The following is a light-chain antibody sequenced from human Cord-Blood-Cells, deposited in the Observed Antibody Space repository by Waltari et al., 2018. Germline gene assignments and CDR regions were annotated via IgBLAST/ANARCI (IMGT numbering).Light chain of an antibody. CDR1: SLRRYY. V-gene: IGLV3-19*01. CDR3: NSRDSSGNDVV. J-gene: IGLJ2*01. CDR2: GKN. Sequence: SSELTQNPAVSVALRQTFRITCKGDSLRRYYSSWYQQKPGQAPVLVIYGKNNRPPGIPDRFSGSSSGNTASLTITGAQAEDEADYYCNSRDSSGNDVVFGGGTKLTVL.